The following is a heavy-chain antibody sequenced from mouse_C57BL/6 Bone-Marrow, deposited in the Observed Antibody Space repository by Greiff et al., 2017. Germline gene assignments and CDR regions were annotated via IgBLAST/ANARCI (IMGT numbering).Heavy chain of an antibody. V-gene: IGHV1-81*01. Sequence: QVQLQQSGAELARPGASVKLSCKASGYTFTSSGISWVKQRTGQGLEWIGEIYPRSGNPYYNEKFKGKATLTADKSSSTAYMELRSLTSEDSAVYFCARSGGYWYYFDYWGQGTTLTVSS. D-gene: IGHD2-3*01. CDR3: ARSGGYWYYFDY. J-gene: IGHJ2*01. CDR1: GYTFTSSG. CDR2: IYPRSGNP.